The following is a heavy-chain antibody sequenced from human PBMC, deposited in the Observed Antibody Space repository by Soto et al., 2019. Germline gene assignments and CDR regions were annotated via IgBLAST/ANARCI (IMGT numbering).Heavy chain of an antibody. CDR1: GFTFSGYA. Sequence: EVQLLESGGGLVQPGGSLRLSCAASGFTFSGYAMSWVRQAPGKGLEWVSAISGSGGGTYYADSVKGRFTISSDNSKNTLYLQMNSLRAEDTAVYYCAKAATVTGGGFDYWGQGTLVTVSS. D-gene: IGHD4-17*01. J-gene: IGHJ4*02. CDR2: ISGSGGGT. CDR3: AKAATVTGGGFDY. V-gene: IGHV3-23*01.